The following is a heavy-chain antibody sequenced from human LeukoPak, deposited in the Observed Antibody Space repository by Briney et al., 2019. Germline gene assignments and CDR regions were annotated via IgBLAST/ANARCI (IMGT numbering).Heavy chain of an antibody. Sequence: GGSLRLSCAASGFAFTNYTMTWVRQAPGEGLAWVSTISGTGGSTYYAPSLKGRLTVSRDNSKNTLYLRLSSLRAGDTAVYYCAKSRDRSDAIFGVANRVDFWGQGTLVTVSS. CDR3: AKSRDRSDAIFGVANRVDF. CDR1: GFAFTNYT. D-gene: IGHD3-3*01. CDR2: ISGTGGST. J-gene: IGHJ4*02. V-gene: IGHV3-23*01.